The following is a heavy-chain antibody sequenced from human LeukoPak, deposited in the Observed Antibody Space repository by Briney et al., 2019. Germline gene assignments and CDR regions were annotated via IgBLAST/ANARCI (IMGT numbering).Heavy chain of an antibody. CDR3: RQSQRF. CDR2: SSDFGDQL. Sequence: PGGALTLPLPASGFTLSTYSMTLVRQAPRTGLEVVAGSSDFGDQLYYADAVKGRCTISRDNCKNTLYLKMNSMTGADTAIYYCRQSQRFWGQGTLVTVSS. J-gene: IGHJ4*02. CDR1: GFTLSTYS. V-gene: IGHV3-23*01. D-gene: IGHD6-25*01.